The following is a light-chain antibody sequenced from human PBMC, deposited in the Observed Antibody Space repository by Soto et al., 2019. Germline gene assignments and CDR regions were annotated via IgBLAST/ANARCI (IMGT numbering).Light chain of an antibody. V-gene: IGKV1-5*03. CDR1: QSIRNY. Sequence: DIQMTQSPATLSASVGDRVTITCLASQSIRNYLAWYQQKPGKAPQVLIYKASSLESGVPSRFSGSRSGTKFTLTISSLQPDDFATYYCQQYNSYPGTFGQGTKVDIK. CDR3: QQYNSYPGT. CDR2: KAS. J-gene: IGKJ1*01.